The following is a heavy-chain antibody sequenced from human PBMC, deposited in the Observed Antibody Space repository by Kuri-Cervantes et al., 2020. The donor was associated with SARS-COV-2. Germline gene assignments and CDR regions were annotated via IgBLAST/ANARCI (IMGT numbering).Heavy chain of an antibody. CDR3: ARDPRGVVNPYYYYGMDV. CDR2: ISYDGSNK. D-gene: IGHD3-3*01. CDR1: GFTFSSCA. J-gene: IGHJ6*02. Sequence: GESLKISCAASGFTFSSCAMHWVRQAPGMGLEWVAVISYDGSNKYYADSVKGRFTISRDNAKNSLYLQMNSLRAEDTAVYYCARDPRGVVNPYYYYGMDVWGQGTTVTVSS. V-gene: IGHV3-30-3*01.